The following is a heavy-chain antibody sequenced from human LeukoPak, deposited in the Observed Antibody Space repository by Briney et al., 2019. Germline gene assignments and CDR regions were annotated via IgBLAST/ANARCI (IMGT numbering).Heavy chain of an antibody. V-gene: IGHV3-23*01. D-gene: IGHD3-16*01. J-gene: IGHJ4*02. Sequence: PGGSLRLSCAASGFTFSTYAMTWVRQAPGKGLERVSAISGSGGSTYYADSVKGRFTISRDSSKNTLYLQMNSLRAEDTAVYYCAKDRGKASPGRYYFDYWGQGTLVTVSS. CDR2: ISGSGGST. CDR1: GFTFSTYA. CDR3: AKDRGKASPGRYYFDY.